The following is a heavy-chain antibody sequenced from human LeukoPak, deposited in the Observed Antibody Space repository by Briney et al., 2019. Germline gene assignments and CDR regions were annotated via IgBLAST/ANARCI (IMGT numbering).Heavy chain of an antibody. D-gene: IGHD4-17*01. CDR1: GFTFSNYA. Sequence: GGSLRLSCAASGFTFSNYAMRWVRQAPGKGLEWVSGISGSGDSTYYADSVKGRFTISRDNSKNTLYLQMNSLRAEDTAVYYCAKGSRTTVTTFFDYWGQGTLVTVSS. CDR3: AKGSRTTVTTFFDY. CDR2: ISGSGDST. V-gene: IGHV3-23*01. J-gene: IGHJ4*02.